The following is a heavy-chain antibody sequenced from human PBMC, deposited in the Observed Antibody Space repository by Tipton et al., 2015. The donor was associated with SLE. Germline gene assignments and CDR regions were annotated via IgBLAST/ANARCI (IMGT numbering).Heavy chain of an antibody. CDR3: ARDLLPGYYGMDV. V-gene: IGHV3-20*04. D-gene: IGHD1-26*01. CDR2: INWNGGST. Sequence: SLRLSCAASGFTFDDYGMSWVRQAPGKGLEWVSGINWNGGSTGYADSVKGRFTISRDNAKNSLYLQMNSLRAEDTAVYYCARDLLPGYYGMDVWGQGTTVTVSS. J-gene: IGHJ6*02. CDR1: GFTFDDYG.